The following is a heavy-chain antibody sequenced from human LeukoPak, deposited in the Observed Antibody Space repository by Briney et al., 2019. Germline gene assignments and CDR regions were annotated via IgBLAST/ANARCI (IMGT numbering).Heavy chain of an antibody. V-gene: IGHV6-1*01. Sequence: SQTLSLTCGISGDSVSTINGAWNWVRQSPSRGLEWLGRTYYRSKWYYDYAVSVQGRITINPDTSKNQFSLQLSSVTPEDTAVYYCARDEGNTGWHTFDIWGQGTLIIVSS. CDR2: TYYRSKWYY. D-gene: IGHD6-19*01. CDR3: ARDEGNTGWHTFDI. CDR1: GDSVSTINGA. J-gene: IGHJ4*02.